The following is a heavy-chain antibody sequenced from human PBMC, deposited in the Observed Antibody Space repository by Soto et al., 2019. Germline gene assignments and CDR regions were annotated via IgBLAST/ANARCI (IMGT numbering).Heavy chain of an antibody. CDR2: MNPNSGNT. Sequence: QVQLVQSGAEVKKPGASVKVSCKASGYTFTSYDINWVRQATGQGLEWMGWMNPNSGNTGYAQKFQGRVTMTRNTSISTAYMELSSLRAEDTAVYYCARERSAAGTGWFDPWGQGTLVTVSS. J-gene: IGHJ5*02. D-gene: IGHD6-13*01. V-gene: IGHV1-8*01. CDR1: GYTFTSYD. CDR3: ARERSAAGTGWFDP.